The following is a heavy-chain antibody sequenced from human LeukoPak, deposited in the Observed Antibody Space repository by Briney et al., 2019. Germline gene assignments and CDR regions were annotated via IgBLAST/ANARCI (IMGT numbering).Heavy chain of an antibody. J-gene: IGHJ6*02. CDR2: IYTSGST. D-gene: IGHD1-14*01. CDR1: GGSFSNYY. Sequence: SETLSLTRTVSGGSFSNYYWSWIRQPAGKGLEWIGRIYTSGSTNYNPSVKSRVTMSVDTSNNQFSLKLTSVTAADTAVYYCARQPPQYYGMDVWGQGTTVTVSS. CDR3: ARQPPQYYGMDV. V-gene: IGHV4-4*07.